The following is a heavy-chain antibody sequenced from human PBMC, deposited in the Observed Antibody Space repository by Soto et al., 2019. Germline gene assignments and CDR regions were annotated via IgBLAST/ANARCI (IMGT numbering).Heavy chain of an antibody. CDR3: ARGIAAAGPKLDY. CDR2: ISSATTTI. CDR1: GFTFNTYA. V-gene: IGHV3-48*01. Sequence: TGGSLRLSCAASGFTFNTYAMNWVRQAPGKGLEWVSYISSATTTIYYADSVKGRFTISRDNAKNSLYLQMNSLRADDTAVYYCARGIAAAGPKLDYWGQGTLVTVSS. D-gene: IGHD6-13*01. J-gene: IGHJ4*02.